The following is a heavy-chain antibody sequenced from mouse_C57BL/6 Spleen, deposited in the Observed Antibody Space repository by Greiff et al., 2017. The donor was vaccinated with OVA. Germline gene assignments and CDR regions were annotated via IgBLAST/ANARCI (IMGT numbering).Heavy chain of an antibody. V-gene: IGHV1-19*01. CDR1: GYTFTDYY. Sequence: VQLKQSGPVLVKPGASVKMSCKASGYTFTDYYMNWVKQSHGKSLEWIGVINPYNGGTSYNQQFKGKATLTVDKSSSTAYMELNSLTSEDSAVYYCARGAFYYGSSPLDYWGQGTTLTVSS. D-gene: IGHD1-1*01. CDR2: INPYNGGT. CDR3: ARGAFYYGSSPLDY. J-gene: IGHJ2*01.